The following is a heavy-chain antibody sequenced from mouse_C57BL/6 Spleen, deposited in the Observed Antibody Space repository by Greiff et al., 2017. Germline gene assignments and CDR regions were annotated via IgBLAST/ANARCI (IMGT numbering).Heavy chain of an antibody. Sequence: VQLQQPGAELVKPGASVKLSCKASGYTFTSYWMHWVKQRSGQGLEWIGMIHPNSGSTNYNEKFKSKATLTVDKSSSTAYMQLSSLTSEDSAVYYCARDSITTVVADAMDYWGQGTSGTVSS. J-gene: IGHJ4*01. CDR1: GYTFTSYW. V-gene: IGHV1-64*01. CDR3: ARDSITTVVADAMDY. D-gene: IGHD1-1*01. CDR2: IHPNSGST.